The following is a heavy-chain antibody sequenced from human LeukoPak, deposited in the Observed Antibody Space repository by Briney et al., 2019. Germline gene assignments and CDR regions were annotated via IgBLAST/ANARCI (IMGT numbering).Heavy chain of an antibody. Sequence: SETLSLTCTVSGYSINNNYYWDWIRQPPGKGLDWIASIHRSGKTYYNPSLKSRVTISVDTSKNQFSLKLSSVTAADTAVYYCAREGARWEPSFSVFDIWGQGKMVTVSS. CDR1: GYSINNNYY. CDR2: IHRSGKT. V-gene: IGHV4-38-2*02. J-gene: IGHJ3*02. D-gene: IGHD1-26*01. CDR3: AREGARWEPSFSVFDI.